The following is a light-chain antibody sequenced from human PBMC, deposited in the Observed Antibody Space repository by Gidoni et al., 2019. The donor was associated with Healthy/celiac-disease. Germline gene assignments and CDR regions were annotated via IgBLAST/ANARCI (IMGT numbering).Light chain of an antibody. CDR3: QQLNSYPPI. Sequence: DIMMTQSTSFLTASVGDRVTITCWASQGISSYLAWYQQKPGKAPKLLIYAASTLQSGVPSRFSGSGSGTEFTLTISSLQPEDFATYYCQQLNSYPPIFGPGTKVDIK. CDR1: QGISSY. V-gene: IGKV1-9*01. CDR2: AAS. J-gene: IGKJ3*01.